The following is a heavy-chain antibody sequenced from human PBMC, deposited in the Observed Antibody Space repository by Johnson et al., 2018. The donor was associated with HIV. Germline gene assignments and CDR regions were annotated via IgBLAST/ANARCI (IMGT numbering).Heavy chain of an antibody. Sequence: QVLLVESGGGVVQPGRSLRLSCAASGFTFSSYGMHWVRQAPGKGLEWVAILWYDGTTAFYADSVKGRFTISRDTSKKMLYLQMNSLRVDDTAVYYCAKTGGGAALDSWGQGTMVTVSS. V-gene: IGHV3-33*03. CDR1: GFTFSSYG. J-gene: IGHJ3*02. CDR2: LWYDGTTA. CDR3: AKTGGGAALDS. D-gene: IGHD3-16*01.